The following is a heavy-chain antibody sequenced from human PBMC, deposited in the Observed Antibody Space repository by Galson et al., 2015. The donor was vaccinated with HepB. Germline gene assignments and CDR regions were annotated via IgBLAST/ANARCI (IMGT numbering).Heavy chain of an antibody. J-gene: IGHJ6*03. CDR1: GYTFTSYG. V-gene: IGHV1-18*01. D-gene: IGHD4-17*01. CDR3: ARAVGDYGDHYYYYMDV. CDR2: ISAYNGNT. Sequence: SVKVSCKASGYTFTSYGISWVRQAPGQGLEWMGWISAYNGNTNYAQKLQGRVTMTTDTSTSTAYMELRSLRSDDTAVYYCARAVGDYGDHYYYYMDVWGKGTTVTVSS.